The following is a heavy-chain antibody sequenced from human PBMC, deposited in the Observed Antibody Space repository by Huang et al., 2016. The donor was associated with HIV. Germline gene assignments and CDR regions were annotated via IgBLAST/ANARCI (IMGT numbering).Heavy chain of an antibody. CDR2: SVPRFGTG. CDR3: ARGLSGNIDS. D-gene: IGHD1-20*01. Sequence: QVQLVQSGAELKKPGSSVKVSCKASGGTFSSHTITWVRQAPGQGFEWMGESVPRFGTGNNAQNFQGRVTSTADEATATAYLELSSLKFEDTAIYYCARGLSGNIDSWGQGSLVTVSS. V-gene: IGHV1-69*01. CDR1: GGTFSSHT. J-gene: IGHJ4*02.